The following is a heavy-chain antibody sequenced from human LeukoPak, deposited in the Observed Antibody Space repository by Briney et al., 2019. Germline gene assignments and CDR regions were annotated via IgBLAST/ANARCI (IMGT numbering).Heavy chain of an antibody. D-gene: IGHD3-22*01. CDR1: GLTFSSYE. Sequence: GGSLRLSCAAPGLTFSSYEMNWVRQAPGKGLEWVSYTSSSGSTIYYADSVKGRFTISRDNAKKSLYLQMNSLRAEDTAVYYCASWGYYYDSSGYYSDYWGQGTLVTVSS. CDR2: TSSSGSTI. V-gene: IGHV3-48*03. J-gene: IGHJ4*02. CDR3: ASWGYYYDSSGYYSDY.